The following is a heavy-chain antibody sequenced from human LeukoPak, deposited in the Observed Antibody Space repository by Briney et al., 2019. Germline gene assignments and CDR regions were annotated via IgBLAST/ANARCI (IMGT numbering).Heavy chain of an antibody. V-gene: IGHV4-4*02. CDR1: GGSISSSNW. CDR3: AKSNGYGLIDI. Sequence: SETLSLTCAVSGGSISSSNWWSWVRPPPGKALEWIGNIFYSGSTYYSPSLKSRVTISLDTSRNQFSLKLNSVTAADTAVYYCAKSNGYGLIDIWGQGTMVTVSS. D-gene: IGHD3-10*01. J-gene: IGHJ3*02. CDR2: IFYSGST.